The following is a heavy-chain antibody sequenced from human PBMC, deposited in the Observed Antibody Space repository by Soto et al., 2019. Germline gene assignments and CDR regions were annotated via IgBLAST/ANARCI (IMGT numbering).Heavy chain of an antibody. D-gene: IGHD3-10*01. CDR1: GGSIRNYY. CDR2: IYYSGST. CDR3: AGVSGSGPVNWFDP. V-gene: IGHV4-59*01. J-gene: IGHJ5*02. Sequence: QVQLQESGPRLVKPSETLSLICTVSGGSIRNYYWSWIRQPPGKGLEYLGYIYYSGSTNYNPSLKRRVTTSIDTSKNQFSLKLSSVTAADTAVYYCAGVSGSGPVNWFDPWGQGILVTVSS.